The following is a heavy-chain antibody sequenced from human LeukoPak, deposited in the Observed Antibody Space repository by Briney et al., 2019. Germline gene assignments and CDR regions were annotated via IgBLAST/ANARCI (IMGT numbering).Heavy chain of an antibody. J-gene: IGHJ4*02. V-gene: IGHV3-30*04. D-gene: IGHD4-17*01. CDR3: AREYGKPEYYFDC. CDR1: GFTFSSYA. CDR2: ISYDGSNK. Sequence: VGSLRLSSAGTGFTFSSYAMHWVRQAPGKGLEWVAVISYDGSNKYYADSVKGQFTISRDNSKKTLYLQMNSLRAEDTAVYYCAREYGKPEYYFDCGGQGTLVTVSS.